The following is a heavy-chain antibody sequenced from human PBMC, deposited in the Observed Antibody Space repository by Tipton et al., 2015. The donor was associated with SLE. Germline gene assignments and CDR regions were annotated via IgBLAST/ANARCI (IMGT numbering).Heavy chain of an antibody. D-gene: IGHD6-13*01. CDR2: IYPGDSDT. CDR3: ASLTAAAAPWYFDY. Sequence: QSGPEVKTPGESLKISCKGAGYTFTNYWIGWVRQMPGKGLEWMGIIYPGDSDTRYSPSFQGQVTISADKSISTAYLQWSSLKASDTAMYYCASLTAAAAPWYFDYWGQGTLVTVSS. V-gene: IGHV5-51*01. J-gene: IGHJ4*02. CDR1: GYTFTNYW.